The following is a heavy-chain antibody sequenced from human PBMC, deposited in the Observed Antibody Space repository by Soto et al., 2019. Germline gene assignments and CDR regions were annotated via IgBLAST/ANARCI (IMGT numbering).Heavy chain of an antibody. CDR2: ISWNSGNI. CDR3: AKDASITTTYLAH. CDR1: GFTFDDYA. Sequence: EVQLVESGGGLVQPGRSLRLSCAASGFTFDDYAMHWVLQAPGKGLEWVSSISWNSGNIDYADSVKGRFTVSRDNAKNSLYLHMSSLRSEDTALYYCAKDASITTTYLAHWGQGTLVTVSS. J-gene: IGHJ4*02. D-gene: IGHD1-1*01. V-gene: IGHV3-9*01.